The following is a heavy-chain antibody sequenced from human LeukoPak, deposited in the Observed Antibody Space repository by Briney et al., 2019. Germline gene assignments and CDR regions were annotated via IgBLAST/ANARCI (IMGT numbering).Heavy chain of an antibody. D-gene: IGHD6-6*01. J-gene: IGHJ4*02. Sequence: ASVKVSCKASGYNFDKFGIAWERQAPGQGLEWMGWINTHNGNTKYAQQYQGRVTMTTDTSTSTVYMELRSLRSDDTAVYFCARDTPQHVKRYDYWGQGTLVTVSS. CDR1: GYNFDKFG. CDR3: ARDTPQHVKRYDY. CDR2: INTHNGNT. V-gene: IGHV1-18*01.